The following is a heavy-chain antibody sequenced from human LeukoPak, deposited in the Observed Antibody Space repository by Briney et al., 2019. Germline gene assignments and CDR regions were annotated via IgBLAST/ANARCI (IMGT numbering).Heavy chain of an antibody. CDR2: ISWNSGSI. J-gene: IGHJ4*02. D-gene: IGHD3-10*01. CDR1: GFTFDDYA. V-gene: IGHV3-9*01. Sequence: PGRPLRLSCAASGFTFDDYAMHWVRQAPGKGLEWVSGISWNSGSIGYADSVKGRFTISRDNAKNSLYLQMNSLRAEDTALYYCAKSSSLWFGELFPTPHFDYWGQGTLVTVSS. CDR3: AKSSSLWFGELFPTPHFDY.